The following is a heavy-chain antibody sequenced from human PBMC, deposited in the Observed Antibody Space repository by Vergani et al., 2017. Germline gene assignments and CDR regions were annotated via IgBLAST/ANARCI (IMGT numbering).Heavy chain of an antibody. Sequence: QVQLQESGPGLVKPSQTLSLTCTVSGGSISSGSYYWSWIRQPAGKGLEWIGRIYISGSTNYNPSLKSRVTISVDTSKNQFSLKLSSVTAADAAVYYCASFPVVPAAMKAYGMDVWGQGTTVTVSS. J-gene: IGHJ6*02. D-gene: IGHD2-2*01. CDR2: IYISGST. CDR1: GGSISSGSYY. CDR3: ASFPVVPAAMKAYGMDV. V-gene: IGHV4-61*02.